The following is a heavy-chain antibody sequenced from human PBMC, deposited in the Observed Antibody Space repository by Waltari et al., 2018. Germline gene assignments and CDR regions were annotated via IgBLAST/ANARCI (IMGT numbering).Heavy chain of an antibody. CDR2: FYYSGST. CDR3: ARHPIIATTILGWFDP. CDR1: SGSIRSNTYY. Sequence: HLQLKESGPGLVTPSETLSLICTVSSGSIRSNTYYWAWIRQPPGKGLEWIGSFYYSGSTYYNPSLKSRLSMSVDTSKNHFSLKLSAVTAADTALYYCARHPIIATTILGWFDPWGQGTLVTVSS. D-gene: IGHD6-13*01. V-gene: IGHV4-39*01. J-gene: IGHJ5*02.